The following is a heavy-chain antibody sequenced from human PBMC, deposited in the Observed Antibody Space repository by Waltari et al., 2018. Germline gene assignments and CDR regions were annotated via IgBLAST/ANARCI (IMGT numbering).Heavy chain of an antibody. CDR2: INHIGST. V-gene: IGHV4-34*01. CDR3: AAYPGGDRGDAFDI. Sequence: QVQLQQWGAGLLKPSETLSLTCAVYGGSFSGYYWSWTRQPPGKGLEWIGEINHIGSTNYNPALKSRVTISVDTSKNQFSLKLSSVTAADTAVYYCAAYPGGDRGDAFDIWGQGTMVTVSS. CDR1: GGSFSGYY. D-gene: IGHD2-21*01. J-gene: IGHJ3*02.